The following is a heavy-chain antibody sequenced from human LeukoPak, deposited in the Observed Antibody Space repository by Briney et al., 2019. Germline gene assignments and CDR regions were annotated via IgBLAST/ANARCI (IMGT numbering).Heavy chain of an antibody. CDR2: IYSGGNT. Sequence: GGSLRLSCTVSGFTVSSNSWSWVRQAPGKGLEWVSFIYSGGNTHYSDSVKGRFTISRDNSKNTLYLQMNSLRAEDTAVYYCAKGSFGSGWYFDYWGRGTLVTVSS. D-gene: IGHD6-19*01. CDR1: GFTVSSNS. J-gene: IGHJ4*02. CDR3: AKGSFGSGWYFDY. V-gene: IGHV3-53*01.